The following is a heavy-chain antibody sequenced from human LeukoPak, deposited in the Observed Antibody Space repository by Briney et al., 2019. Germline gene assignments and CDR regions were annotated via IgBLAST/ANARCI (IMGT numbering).Heavy chain of an antibody. CDR2: ISGSSSYI. CDR3: ARDPYSGYYGAYYYYYMDL. D-gene: IGHD5-12*01. Sequence: PGGSLRLSCAASGFTFSSYEMNWVRQAPGKGLEWVSFISGSSSYIYYADSVKGRFTISRDNAKNSLYLQMNGLRVEDTAVYYCARDPYSGYYGAYYYYYMDLWGTGTTVTISS. CDR1: GFTFSSYE. J-gene: IGHJ6*03. V-gene: IGHV3-21*01.